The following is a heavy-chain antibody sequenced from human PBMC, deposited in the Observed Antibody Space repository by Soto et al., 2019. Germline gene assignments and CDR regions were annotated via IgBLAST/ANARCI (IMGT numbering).Heavy chain of an antibody. D-gene: IGHD3-22*01. CDR1: GFTFSSYG. Sequence: QVQLVESGGGVVQPGRSLRLSCAASGFTFSSYGMHWVRQAPGKGLEWVAVISYDGSNKYYADSVKGRFTISRDNSKNTLYLHMNSLRDEDTAVYYCATEDYYYSSGYLGWWDYFDYWGQGTLVTVSS. CDR2: ISYDGSNK. J-gene: IGHJ4*02. CDR3: ATEDYYYSSGYLGWWDYFDY. V-gene: IGHV3-30*03.